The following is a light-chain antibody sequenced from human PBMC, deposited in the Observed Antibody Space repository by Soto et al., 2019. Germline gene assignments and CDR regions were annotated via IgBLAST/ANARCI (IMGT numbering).Light chain of an antibody. CDR3: YSYTSRSTYV. V-gene: IGLV2-8*01. CDR1: SSDVGGYNY. J-gene: IGLJ1*01. CDR2: EVD. Sequence: QSVLTQPPSASGSPGQSVTISCTGTSSDVGGYNYVSWYQHHPGKAPKLIIYEVDERPSGVPDRFSGSKSGNTASLTISGLQAEDEADYLCYSYTSRSTYVFGTGTKVTV.